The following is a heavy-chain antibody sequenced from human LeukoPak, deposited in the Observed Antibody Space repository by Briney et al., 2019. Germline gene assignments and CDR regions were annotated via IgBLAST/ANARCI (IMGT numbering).Heavy chain of an antibody. CDR2: ISGSGDYT. D-gene: IGHD6-19*01. Sequence: GGSLRLSCAASGFTFSTYAMSWVRQAPGKGLEWVSGISGSGDYTYYADSVKGRFTISRDNSKNTLYLQMNSLRAEDTAVYYCAKSFWDVSSGCYGHYWGQGTLVTVSS. CDR3: AKSFWDVSSGCYGHY. CDR1: GFTFSTYA. J-gene: IGHJ4*02. V-gene: IGHV3-23*01.